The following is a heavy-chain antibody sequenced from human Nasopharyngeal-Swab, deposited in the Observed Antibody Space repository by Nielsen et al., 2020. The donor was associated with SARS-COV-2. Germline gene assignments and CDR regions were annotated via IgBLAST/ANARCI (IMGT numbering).Heavy chain of an antibody. CDR3: ARLSVEMATMHPPYYYYYGMDV. Sequence: SVKVSCKASGGTFTNYAISWVRQAPGQGLEWMGGIIPLFGTANYAQRFQGRVAITADESTSTAYMELSSLRSEDTAVYYCARLSVEMATMHPPYYYYYGMDVWGQGTTVTVSS. J-gene: IGHJ6*02. CDR1: GGTFTNYA. V-gene: IGHV1-69*13. CDR2: IIPLFGTA. D-gene: IGHD5-24*01.